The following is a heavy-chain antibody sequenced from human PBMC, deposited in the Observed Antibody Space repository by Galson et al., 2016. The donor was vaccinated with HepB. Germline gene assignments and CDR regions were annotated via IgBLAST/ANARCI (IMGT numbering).Heavy chain of an antibody. Sequence: SETLSLTCGVYDGSFSGYFWGWVRQTPGRGLEWIGSLYYSGSTYYNPPLRSRVTLSVDTAKNQFSLKLSSMTAADTAMYYCARVVVVSAPDFYHGMDVWGQGTTVTVSS. D-gene: IGHD2-15*01. CDR3: ARVVVVSAPDFYHGMDV. J-gene: IGHJ6*02. CDR2: LYYSGST. V-gene: IGHV4-34*01. CDR1: DGSFSGYF.